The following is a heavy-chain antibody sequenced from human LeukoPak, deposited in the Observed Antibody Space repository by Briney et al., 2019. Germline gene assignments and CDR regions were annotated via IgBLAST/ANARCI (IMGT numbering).Heavy chain of an antibody. CDR3: AKAQIYDSSGYYPDY. CDR1: GFTFSSYA. J-gene: IGHJ4*02. D-gene: IGHD3-22*01. CDR2: ISGSGGST. Sequence: GGSLRLSCAASGFTFSSYAMSWVRQAPGKGLEWVSAISGSGGSTYYADSVKGRFTISRDNSKNTLYLQMNSLRAKDTAVYYCAKAQIYDSSGYYPDYWGQGTLVTVSS. V-gene: IGHV3-23*01.